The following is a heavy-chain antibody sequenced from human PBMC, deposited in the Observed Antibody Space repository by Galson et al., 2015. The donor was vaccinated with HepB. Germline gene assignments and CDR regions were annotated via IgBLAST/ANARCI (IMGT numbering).Heavy chain of an antibody. CDR1: GYTFTSYA. CDR2: INTNTGNP. Sequence: SVKVSCKASGYTFTSYAMNWVRQAPGQGLEWMGWINTNTGNPTYAQGFTGRFVFSLDTSVSTAYLQISSLKAEDTAVYYCARGGRVFAWFGELSPNYYYYYGMDVWGQGTTVTVSS. D-gene: IGHD3-10*01. CDR3: ARGGRVFAWFGELSPNYYYYYGMDV. V-gene: IGHV7-4-1*02. J-gene: IGHJ6*02.